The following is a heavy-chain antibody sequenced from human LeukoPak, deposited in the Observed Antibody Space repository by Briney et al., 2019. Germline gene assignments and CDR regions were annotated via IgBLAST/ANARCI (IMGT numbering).Heavy chain of an antibody. CDR2: ISGSGGST. V-gene: IGHV3-23*01. Sequence: GGSLRLSCAASGFTFSSYAMSWVRQAPGKGLEWVSAISGSGGSTYYADSVKGRFTISRDNSKNTLYLQMNSLRAEDTAVYYCAKDDCSGGSCYSDYWGQGTLVTVSS. J-gene: IGHJ4*02. CDR3: AKDDCSGGSCYSDY. D-gene: IGHD2-15*01. CDR1: GFTFSSYA.